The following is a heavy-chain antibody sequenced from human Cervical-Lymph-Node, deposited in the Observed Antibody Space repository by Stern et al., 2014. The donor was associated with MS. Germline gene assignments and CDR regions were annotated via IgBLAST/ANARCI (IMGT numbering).Heavy chain of an antibody. CDR2: INPVHGVT. J-gene: IGHJ6*02. CDR3: ARTKTATTYYGMDV. V-gene: IGHV1-2*02. CDR1: GYTFTDYY. D-gene: IGHD4-17*01. Sequence: QVQLVQSGAEVKKPGASVKVSCKASGYTFTDYYLHWVRQAPGQGLEWMGWINPVHGVTNSAQKFQGRVTMTRDTAISTAYMELSRLTSDDTAVYYCARTKTATTYYGMDVWGQGTTVTVSS.